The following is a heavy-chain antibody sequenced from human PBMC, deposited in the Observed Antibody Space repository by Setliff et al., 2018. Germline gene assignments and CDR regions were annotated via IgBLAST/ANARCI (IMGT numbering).Heavy chain of an antibody. CDR2: IYHSGSA. CDR1: GYSISSDHY. Sequence: SETLSLTCAVSGYSISSDHYWGWIRQPPGKGLEWIGSIYHSGSAYYNPSLKSRVTISVDTSKNQFSLKLSSVTAADRAVYYYARDGGNGYGVDAYAGGGFDIWGQGTMVTVSS. D-gene: IGHD5-18*01. V-gene: IGHV4-38-2*02. CDR3: ARDGGNGYGVDAYAGGGFDI. J-gene: IGHJ3*02.